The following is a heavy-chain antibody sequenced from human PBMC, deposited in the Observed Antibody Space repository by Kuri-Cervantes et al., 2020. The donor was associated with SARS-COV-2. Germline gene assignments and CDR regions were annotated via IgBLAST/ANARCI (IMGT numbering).Heavy chain of an antibody. CDR2: IWYDGSNK. Sequence: GGSLRLSCAASGFTFSSYAMRWVRQAPGKGLEWVAVIWYDGSNKYHADSVKGRFTISRDNSKNTLYLQMNSLRAEDTAVYYCARSLYGGTSWYYGMDVWGQGTTVTVSS. J-gene: IGHJ6*02. CDR3: ARSLYGGTSWYYGMDV. CDR1: GFTFSSYA. V-gene: IGHV3-33*08. D-gene: IGHD4-23*01.